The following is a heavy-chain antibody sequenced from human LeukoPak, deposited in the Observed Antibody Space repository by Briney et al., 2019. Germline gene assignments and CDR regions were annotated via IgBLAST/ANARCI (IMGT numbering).Heavy chain of an antibody. D-gene: IGHD3-10*01. V-gene: IGHV4-39*01. CDR2: IYYSGST. J-gene: IGHJ6*02. CDR1: VGSISSSSYY. CDR3: AGGMVRGVLKDYYYGMDV. Sequence: PSETLSLTCPVSVGSISSSSYYWGWIRQPPGKGLEWIGSIYYSGSTYDNPSLKSRVTISVDTSKNQFSLKLSSVTAADTAVYYCAGGMVRGVLKDYYYGMDVWGQGTTVTVSS.